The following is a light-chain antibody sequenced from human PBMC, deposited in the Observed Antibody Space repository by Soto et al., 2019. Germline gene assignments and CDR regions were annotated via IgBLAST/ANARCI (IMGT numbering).Light chain of an antibody. CDR3: QQGSNWART. V-gene: IGKV3-11*01. CDR2: DAS. CDR1: QSVSSY. Sequence: EIVVTQSPATLSSYPGERATLSCRASQSVSSYLAWYQQKPGQAPRLLIYDASDRATGIPARFSGSGSETDFTVPIGSLEHEDCAVCYLQQGSNWARTFGEGKKV. J-gene: IGKJ1*01.